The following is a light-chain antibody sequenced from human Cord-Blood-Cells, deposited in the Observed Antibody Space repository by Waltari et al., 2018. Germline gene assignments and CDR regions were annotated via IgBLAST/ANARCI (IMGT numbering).Light chain of an antibody. Sequence: GGRVTITCRASQSISSYLNWYQQKPWKAPKLLIYAASSLQSGVPSRFSGSGAGTDFTLTISSLQPEDFATYYCQQSYSTPPYTFGQGTKLEIK. J-gene: IGKJ2*01. CDR2: AAS. CDR1: QSISSY. CDR3: QQSYSTPPYT. V-gene: IGKV1-39*01.